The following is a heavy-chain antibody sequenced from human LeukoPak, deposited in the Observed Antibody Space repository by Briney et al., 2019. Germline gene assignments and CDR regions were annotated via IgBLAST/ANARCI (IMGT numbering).Heavy chain of an antibody. CDR1: GFTFSNAW. V-gene: IGHV3-15*01. CDR2: IKSKTAGGAI. Sequence: GGSLRLSCAASGFTFSNAWMTWVRQAPGKGLEWVGRIKSKTAGGAIDYAAPVKGRFTISRDDSKNTLYLQMNSLKTEDTAVYYCTTGESMVGSTIHIRWADWGQGTLVTVSS. J-gene: IGHJ4*02. D-gene: IGHD1-26*01. CDR3: TTGESMVGSTIHIRWAD.